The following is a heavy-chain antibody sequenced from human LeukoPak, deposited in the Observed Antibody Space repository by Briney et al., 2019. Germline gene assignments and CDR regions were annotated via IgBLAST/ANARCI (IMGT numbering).Heavy chain of an antibody. CDR2: INPSGGST. V-gene: IGHV1-46*01. D-gene: IGHD3-10*01. CDR3: ARDDYYYGSGSLWGVY. J-gene: IGHJ4*02. Sequence: GASVKVSCKASGHTFTGYYMHWVRQAPGQGLEWMGIINPSGGSTSYAQKFQGRVTMTRDTSTSTVYMELSSLRSEDTAVYYCARDDYYYGSGSLWGVYWGQGTLVTVSS. CDR1: GHTFTGYY.